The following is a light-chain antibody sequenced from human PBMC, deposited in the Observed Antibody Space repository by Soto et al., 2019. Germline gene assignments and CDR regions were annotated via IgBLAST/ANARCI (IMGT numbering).Light chain of an antibody. V-gene: IGLV1-47*01. Sequence: QSVLTQPPSASGTPGQTVTISCSGSSSNIGDNYVYWHQQLPGTAPKLLIYRNKQRPSGVPDRFSGSKSGTSASLAISGPGSEDEADYYCAAWDNSRGDLVFGPGTKLTVL. J-gene: IGLJ1*01. CDR3: AAWDNSRGDLV. CDR1: SSNIGDNY. CDR2: RNK.